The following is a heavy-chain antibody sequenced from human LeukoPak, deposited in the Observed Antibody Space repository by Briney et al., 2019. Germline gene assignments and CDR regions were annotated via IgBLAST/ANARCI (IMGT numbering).Heavy chain of an antibody. J-gene: IGHJ3*02. D-gene: IGHD6-13*01. Sequence: GGSLRLSCAASGFTFSSYWMSWVRQAPGKGLEWVANIKQDGSEKYYVDSVKGRFTISRDNAKNSLYLQMNSLRAEDTAVYYCARDQEQLVRDAFDIWGQGTMVTVSS. CDR1: GFTFSSYW. V-gene: IGHV3-7*01. CDR2: IKQDGSEK. CDR3: ARDQEQLVRDAFDI.